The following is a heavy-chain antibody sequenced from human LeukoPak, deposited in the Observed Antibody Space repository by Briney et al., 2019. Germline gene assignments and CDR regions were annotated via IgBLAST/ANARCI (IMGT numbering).Heavy chain of an antibody. CDR3: ARDKPEYYYDSSGYYYSDY. D-gene: IGHD3-22*01. CDR2: ISSSGSTI. J-gene: IGHJ4*02. CDR1: GFTFSDYY. V-gene: IGHV3-11*01. Sequence: GGSLRLSCAASGFTFSDYYMSWLRQAPGKGLEWVSYISSSGSTIYYADSVKGRFTISRDNAKNSLYLQMNSLRAEDTAVYYCARDKPEYYYDSSGYYYSDYWGQGTLVTVSS.